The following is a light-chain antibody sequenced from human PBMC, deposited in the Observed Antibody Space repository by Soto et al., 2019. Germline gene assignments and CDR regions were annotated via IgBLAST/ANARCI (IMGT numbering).Light chain of an antibody. CDR3: QQYHSYSRT. V-gene: IGKV1-5*03. J-gene: IGKJ1*01. CDR1: QSISSW. Sequence: DIQMTQSPSTLSASVGDRVTITCRASQSISSWLAWYQQKPGKAPKLLIYKASSLESGVPSRFSGSGSGTEFPLTISLLQPDDFATYYCQQYHSYSRTFGQGTKVEIK. CDR2: KAS.